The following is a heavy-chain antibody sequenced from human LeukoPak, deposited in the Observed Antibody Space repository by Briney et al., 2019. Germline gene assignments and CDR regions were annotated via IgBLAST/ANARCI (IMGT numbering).Heavy chain of an antibody. CDR3: ARVPNYHDSSGYLRY. V-gene: IGHV3-21*01. CDR2: ISSSSSYI. Sequence: GGSLRLSCAASGFTFSSYSMNWVRQAPGKGLEWVSSISSSSSYIYYADSVKGRFTISRDNAKNSLYLQMNSLRAEDTAVYYCARVPNYHDSSGYLRYWGQGTLVTVSS. J-gene: IGHJ4*02. D-gene: IGHD3-22*01. CDR1: GFTFSSYS.